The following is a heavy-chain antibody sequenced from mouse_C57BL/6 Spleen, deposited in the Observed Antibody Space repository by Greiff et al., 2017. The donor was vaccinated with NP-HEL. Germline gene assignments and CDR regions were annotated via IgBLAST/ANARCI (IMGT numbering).Heavy chain of an antibody. CDR3: AREEGAWYFDV. V-gene: IGHV1-4*01. CDR2: INPSSGYT. J-gene: IGHJ1*03. D-gene: IGHD3-3*01. Sequence: QVQLQQSGAELARPGASVKMSCKASGYTFTSYTMHWVKQRPGQGLEWIGYINPSSGYTKYNQKFKDKATLTADKSSSTAYMQLSSLTSEDSAVYYCAREEGAWYFDVWGTGTTVTVSS. CDR1: GYTFTSYT.